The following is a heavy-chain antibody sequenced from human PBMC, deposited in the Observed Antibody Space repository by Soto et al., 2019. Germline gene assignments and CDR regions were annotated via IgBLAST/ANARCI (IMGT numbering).Heavy chain of an antibody. CDR2: ISAYNGNT. V-gene: IGHV1-18*04. CDR1: GYTFTSYG. CDR3: ARVKWDNRSRQLLYGSYDY. Sequence: QVQLAQSGAEVKKPGASVKVSCKASGYTFTSYGISWVRQAPGQGLEWMGWISAYNGNTNYAQKLQGRVTMTTDTSTSTAYMELRSLRSDDTAVYYCARVKWDNRSRQLLYGSYDYWGQGTLVTVSS. J-gene: IGHJ4*02. D-gene: IGHD2-2*02.